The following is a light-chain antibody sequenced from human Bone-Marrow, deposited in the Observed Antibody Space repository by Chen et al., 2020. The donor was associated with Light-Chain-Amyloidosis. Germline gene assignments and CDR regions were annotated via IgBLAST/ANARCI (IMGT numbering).Light chain of an antibody. CDR3: QSADSSGTYEVI. CDR2: RET. V-gene: IGLV3-25*03. Sequence: SYDLTHPPSVSVSPGQPARITCSGDDLPTKYAYWYQQKPGQAPVLVIHRETERPSGISERFSGSSSGKTATLTISGVQAEDEADYHCQSADSSGTYEVIFGGGTKLTVL. J-gene: IGLJ2*01. CDR1: DLPTKY.